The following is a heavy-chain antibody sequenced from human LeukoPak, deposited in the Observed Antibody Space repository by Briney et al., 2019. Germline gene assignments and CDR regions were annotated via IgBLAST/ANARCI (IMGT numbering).Heavy chain of an antibody. D-gene: IGHD6-13*01. CDR1: GGSISSGDYY. Sequence: SETLSLTCTVSGGSISSGDYYWSWIRQPPGKGLEWIGYIYYSGSTYYNPSLKSRVTISVDTSKNQFSLKLSSVTAADTAVYYCARVLYSSSWYDYFDYWGQGTLVTVSS. V-gene: IGHV4-30-4*01. CDR2: IYYSGST. J-gene: IGHJ4*02. CDR3: ARVLYSSSWYDYFDY.